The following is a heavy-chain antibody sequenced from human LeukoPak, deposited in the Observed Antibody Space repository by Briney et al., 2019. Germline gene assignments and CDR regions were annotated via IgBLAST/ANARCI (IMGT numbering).Heavy chain of an antibody. D-gene: IGHD3-22*01. CDR3: ARIDTYYYDSSGYYSAFDI. Sequence: GGSLRLSCAASGFTFDNYGMSWVRQAPGKGLEWVSGINWKGGSTVYADSVKGRFTISRDNAKNSLYLQMNSLRAEDTALYYCARIDTYYYDSSGYYSAFDIWGQGTIVTVSS. V-gene: IGHV3-20*04. J-gene: IGHJ3*02. CDR1: GFTFDNYG. CDR2: INWKGGST.